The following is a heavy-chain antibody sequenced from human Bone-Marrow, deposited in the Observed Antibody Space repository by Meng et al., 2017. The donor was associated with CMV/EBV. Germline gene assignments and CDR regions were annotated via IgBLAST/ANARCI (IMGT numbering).Heavy chain of an antibody. D-gene: IGHD3-3*01. J-gene: IGHJ4*02. CDR2: INSDGSST. CDR1: GFTFSSYW. V-gene: IGHV3-74*01. CDR3: ARDERPPGFLEWLPGSGGRDFDY. Sequence: GESLKISCAASGFTFSSYWMHWVRQAPGKGLVWVSRINSDGSSTSYADSVKGRFTISRDNAKKTLYLQMNSLRAEDTAVYYCARDERPPGFLEWLPGSGGRDFDYWGQGTLVTVSS.